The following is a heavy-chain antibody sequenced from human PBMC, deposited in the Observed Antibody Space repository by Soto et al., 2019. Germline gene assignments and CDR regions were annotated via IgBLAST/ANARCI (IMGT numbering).Heavy chain of an antibody. V-gene: IGHV3-48*03. D-gene: IGHD3-10*01. J-gene: IGHJ5*02. CDR3: ARCGHYYGSGSWRSWFDP. CDR1: GFTFSSYE. Sequence: GGSLRLSCAASGFTFSSYEMNWVRQAPGKGLEWVSYISSSGSTIYYADSAKGRFTISRDNAKNSLYLQMNSLRAEDTAVYYCARCGHYYGSGSWRSWFDPWGQGTLVTVSS. CDR2: ISSSGSTI.